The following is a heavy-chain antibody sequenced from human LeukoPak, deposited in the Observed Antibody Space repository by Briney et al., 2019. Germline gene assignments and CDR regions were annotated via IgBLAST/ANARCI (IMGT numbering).Heavy chain of an antibody. J-gene: IGHJ4*02. CDR3: ARGGSWYYFDN. Sequence: ASVKVSCKASGYTFTNYYIHWVRRAPGQGVERLGIINPGAGSTSYAQKFRGRVTMTRDTSTSTVYMDLSSLTSEDTAVYKCARGGSWYYFDNWGQGTLVTVSS. D-gene: IGHD6-13*01. CDR1: GYTFTNYY. CDR2: INPGAGST. V-gene: IGHV1-46*01.